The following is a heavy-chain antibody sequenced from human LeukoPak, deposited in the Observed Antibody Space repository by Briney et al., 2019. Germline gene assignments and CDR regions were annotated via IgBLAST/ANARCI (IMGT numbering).Heavy chain of an antibody. V-gene: IGHV3-33*01. CDR3: ARAGDAFDI. Sequence: PGRSLRLSCAASGFTFSSYGMHWVRRAPGKGLEWVAVIWYDGSDKYYTDSVKGRFTISRDNSKNTLYLQMNSLRAEDTSIYYCARAGDAFDIWGQGTMVTVSS. CDR1: GFTFSSYG. CDR2: IWYDGSDK. J-gene: IGHJ3*02.